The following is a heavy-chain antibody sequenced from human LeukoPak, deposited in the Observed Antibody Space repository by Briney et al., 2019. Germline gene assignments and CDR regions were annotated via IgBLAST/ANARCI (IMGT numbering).Heavy chain of an antibody. Sequence: PSETLSLTCTVSGGSISSSSYYWSWIRQPAGKGLEWIGSIYYSGSTYYNPSLKSRVTISVDTSKNQFSLKLSSVTAADTAVYYCARDWGSGLSDPWGQGTLVTVSS. CDR1: GGSISSSSYY. CDR2: IYYSGST. D-gene: IGHD6-19*01. V-gene: IGHV4-61*10. J-gene: IGHJ5*02. CDR3: ARDWGSGLSDP.